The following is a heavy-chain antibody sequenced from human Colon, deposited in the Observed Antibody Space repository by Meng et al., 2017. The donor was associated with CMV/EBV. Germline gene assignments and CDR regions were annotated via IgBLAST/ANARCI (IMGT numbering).Heavy chain of an antibody. CDR1: GGSISSDY. V-gene: IGHV4-59*01. D-gene: IGHD2-15*01. CDR2: IYPSGIT. Sequence: SETLSLTCTVSGGSISSDYWSWIRQPPGKGLEWILYIYPSGITKHTPSLKSRVTISVDTSKNQLSLRLSSVTAADTGVYYCARGGSSGYYGLDVWGQGTTVTVSS. J-gene: IGHJ6*02. CDR3: ARGGSSGYYGLDV.